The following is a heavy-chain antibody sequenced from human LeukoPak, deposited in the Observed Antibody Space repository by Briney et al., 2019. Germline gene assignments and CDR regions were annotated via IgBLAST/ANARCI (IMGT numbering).Heavy chain of an antibody. V-gene: IGHV3-9*03. CDR1: GFTFDDYA. CDR3: AKDIAAAALYAFDI. Sequence: GRSLRLSCAASGFTFDDYAMHWVRQAPGKCLEWVSGISWNSGSIGYADSVKGRFTISRDNAKNSLYLQMNSLRAEDMALYYCAKDIAAAALYAFDIWGQGTMVTVSS. CDR2: ISWNSGSI. D-gene: IGHD6-13*01. J-gene: IGHJ3*02.